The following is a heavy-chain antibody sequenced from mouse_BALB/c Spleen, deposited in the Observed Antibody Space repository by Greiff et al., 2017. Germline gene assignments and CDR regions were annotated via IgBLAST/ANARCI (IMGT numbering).Heavy chain of an antibody. CDR1: GYAFTNYL. V-gene: IGHV1-54*03. Sequence: QVQLQQSGAELVRPGTSVKVSCKASGYAFTNYLIEWVKQRPGQGLEWIGVINPGSGGTNYNEKFKGKATLTADKSSSTAYMQLSSLTSDDSAVYFCARFDYDLYYFDYWGQGTTRTVAS. CDR3: ARFDYDLYYFDY. CDR2: INPGSGGT. D-gene: IGHD2-4*01. J-gene: IGHJ2*01.